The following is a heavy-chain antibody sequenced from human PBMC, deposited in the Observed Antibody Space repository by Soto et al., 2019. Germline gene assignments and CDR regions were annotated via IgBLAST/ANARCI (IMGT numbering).Heavy chain of an antibody. CDR3: ARYHQPDWELPYYYYGMDV. CDR2: IKQDGSEK. J-gene: IGHJ6*02. Sequence: GGSLRLSCAASGFTFSSYWMSWVRQAPGKGLEWVANIKQDGSEKYYVDSVKGRFTISRDNAKNSLYLQMNSLRAEDTAVYYCARYHQPDWELPYYYYGMDVWGQGTTVTVSS. D-gene: IGHD1-26*01. V-gene: IGHV3-7*01. CDR1: GFTFSSYW.